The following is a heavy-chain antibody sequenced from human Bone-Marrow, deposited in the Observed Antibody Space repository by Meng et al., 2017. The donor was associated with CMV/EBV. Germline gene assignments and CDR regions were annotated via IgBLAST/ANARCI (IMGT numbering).Heavy chain of an antibody. CDR2: IIPIFGTA. CDR1: GGTFSSYA. CDR3: ASLPRHRYYYYYGMDV. V-gene: IGHV1-69*05. Sequence: SVKVSCKASGGTFSSYAISWVRQAPGQGLEWMGGIIPIFGTANYAQKFQGRVTVTTDESTSTAYMELSSLRSEDTAVYYCASLPRHRYYYYYGMDVWGQGPTVTVYS. J-gene: IGHJ6*01.